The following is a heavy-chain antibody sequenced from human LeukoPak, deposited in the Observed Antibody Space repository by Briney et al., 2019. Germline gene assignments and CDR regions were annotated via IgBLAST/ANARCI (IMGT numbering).Heavy chain of an antibody. CDR1: GGSLSSYY. D-gene: IGHD6-6*01. J-gene: IGHJ4*02. CDR2: MYDSGST. V-gene: IGHV4-59*08. Sequence: SETLSLTCTVSGGSLSSYYWNWIRQTPGKGLEWFGYMYDSGSTKYNPSLKSRVTISVDTSKNQFFLRLTSVTAADTAVYYCARHSGRDSSCPWGQGTLVTVSS. CDR3: ARHSGRDSSCP.